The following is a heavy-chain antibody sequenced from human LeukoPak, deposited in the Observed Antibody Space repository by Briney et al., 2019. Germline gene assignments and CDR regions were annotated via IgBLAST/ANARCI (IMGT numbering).Heavy chain of an antibody. CDR3: ARERAAIGTNWGDFFDY. J-gene: IGHJ4*02. CDR2: IYYSGST. CDR1: GGSIRSYY. V-gene: IGHV4-59*01. Sequence: SETLSLTCTVSGGSIRSYYWSWIRQPPGKGLEWIGYIYYSGSTNYNPSLKGRVTISVDTSKSQFSLKLRSVTASDTAVYYCARERAAIGTNWGDFFDYWGQGTLVTVSS. D-gene: IGHD6-13*01.